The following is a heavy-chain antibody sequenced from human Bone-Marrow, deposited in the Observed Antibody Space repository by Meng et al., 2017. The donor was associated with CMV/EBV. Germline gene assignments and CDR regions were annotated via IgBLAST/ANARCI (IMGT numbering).Heavy chain of an antibody. J-gene: IGHJ4*02. CDR1: GGSVGSGTSF. CDR3: ATGRDAYKTGY. Sequence: CSVAGGSVGSGTSFWNWIRQPPGKGLEWIGYIFSSGSSDYNPSLKSRVTMSVDKSKNQFSLNLTSVTAADTAVYYCATGRDAYKTGYWGQGTLVTVSS. CDR2: IFSSGSS. V-gene: IGHV4-61*01. D-gene: IGHD5-24*01.